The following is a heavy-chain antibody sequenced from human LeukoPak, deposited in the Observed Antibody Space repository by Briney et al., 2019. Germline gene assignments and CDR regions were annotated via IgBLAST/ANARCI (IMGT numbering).Heavy chain of an antibody. CDR1: GDSISNYY. V-gene: IGHV4-59*01. J-gene: IGHJ5*02. CDR2: IYYSGST. CDR3: AREEYGSGSYYRGWFDP. D-gene: IGHD3-10*01. Sequence: SETLSLTCTVSGDSISNYYWSWIRQPPGKGLEWIGYIYYSGSTNYNPSLKSRVTISVDTSKNQFSLKLSSVTAADTAVYYCAREEYGSGSYYRGWFDPWGQGTLVTVSS.